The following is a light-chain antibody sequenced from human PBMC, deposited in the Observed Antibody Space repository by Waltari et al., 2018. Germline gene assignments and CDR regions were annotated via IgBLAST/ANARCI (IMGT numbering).Light chain of an antibody. Sequence: EIVLTQSPGTLSLSPGERATLSCRVSQSVSSNYLAWYQQKPGQAPRLLIYDASSWATGIPDRFSGSGSGTDFTLTISRLEPEDFAVYYCQQYGSSPYTFGQGTKLEIK. V-gene: IGKV3-20*01. CDR1: QSVSSNY. CDR2: DAS. J-gene: IGKJ2*01. CDR3: QQYGSSPYT.